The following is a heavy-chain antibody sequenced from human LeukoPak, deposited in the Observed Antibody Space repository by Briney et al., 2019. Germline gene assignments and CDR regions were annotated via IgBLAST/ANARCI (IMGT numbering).Heavy chain of an antibody. D-gene: IGHD5-24*01. J-gene: IGHJ4*02. CDR2: ISGSGYTT. V-gene: IGHV3-23*01. CDR3: ANGRGPNTGPTLDY. CDR1: GFTFSSYA. Sequence: GGSLRLSCAASGFTFSSYAMNWVRQAPGRGLEWVSSISGSGYTTHYADSVQGRFTISRDNSKNTLYLQLNSLRAEDTAIYYCANGRGPNTGPTLDYWGQGTLVTVSS.